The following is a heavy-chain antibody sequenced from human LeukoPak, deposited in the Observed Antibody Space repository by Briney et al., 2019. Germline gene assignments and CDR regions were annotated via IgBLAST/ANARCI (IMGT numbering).Heavy chain of an antibody. V-gene: IGHV4-4*07. CDR3: GTSEVGSSSYESYDY. J-gene: IGHJ4*02. Sequence: PSETLSLTCTVSGDSISDYHWSWIRQPAGKGLEWIGRIINSGVTNYNPSLNSRVTISVDRSKNQFSLRLTSVTAADTAVYYCGTSEVGSSSYESYDYWGQGT. D-gene: IGHD1-26*01. CDR2: IINSGVT. CDR1: GDSISDYH.